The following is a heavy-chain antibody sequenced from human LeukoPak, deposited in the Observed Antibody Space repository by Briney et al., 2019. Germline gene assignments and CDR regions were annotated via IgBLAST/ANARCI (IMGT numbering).Heavy chain of an antibody. V-gene: IGHV1-69*05. Sequence: GSSVKVSCKASGGTFSSYAISWVRQAPGQGLEWMGGIIPIFGTANYAQKFQGRVTITTDESTSTAYMELSSLRSEDTAVYYCARSSVVTPAFTDYYYYHYMDVWGKGTTVTVSS. CDR3: ARSSVVTPAFTDYYYYHYMDV. J-gene: IGHJ6*03. D-gene: IGHD4-23*01. CDR1: GGTFSSYA. CDR2: IIPIFGTA.